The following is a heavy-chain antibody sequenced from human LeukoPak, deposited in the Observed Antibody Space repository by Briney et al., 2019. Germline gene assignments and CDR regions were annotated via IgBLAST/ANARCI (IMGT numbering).Heavy chain of an antibody. CDR2: INHSGST. J-gene: IGHJ5*02. Sequence: PSETLSLTCAVYGGSFSVYYWSWIRQPPGKGLEWIGEINHSGSTNYNPSLKSRVTISVDTSKNQFSLKLSSVTAADTAVYYCARGWSGSGSYRNWFDPWGQGTLVTVSS. CDR3: ARGWSGSGSYRNWFDP. D-gene: IGHD3-10*01. V-gene: IGHV4-34*01. CDR1: GGSFSVYY.